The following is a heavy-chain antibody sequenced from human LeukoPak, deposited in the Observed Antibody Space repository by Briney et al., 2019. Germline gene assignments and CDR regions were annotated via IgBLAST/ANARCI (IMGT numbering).Heavy chain of an antibody. CDR2: FDPEDGET. CDR3: ATGVIAVAAYFDY. CDR1: GYTLTELS. Sequence: ASVKVSCKVSGYTLTELSMHWVRQAPGKGLEWMGGFDPEDGETIYAQKFQGRVTMTEDTSTDTAYMEPSSLRSEDTAVYYCATGVIAVAAYFDYWGQGTLVTVSS. J-gene: IGHJ4*02. D-gene: IGHD6-19*01. V-gene: IGHV1-24*01.